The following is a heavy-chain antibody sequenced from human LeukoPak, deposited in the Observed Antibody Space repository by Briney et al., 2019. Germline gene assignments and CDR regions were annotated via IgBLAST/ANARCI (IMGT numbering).Heavy chain of an antibody. J-gene: IGHJ4*02. CDR1: GYTFTGYY. CDR2: INPNSGGT. CDR3: AREGSWFGGGYFDY. V-gene: IGHV1-2*04. D-gene: IGHD3-10*01. Sequence: ASVKVSCKASGYTFTGYYMHWVRQAPGQGLEWMGWINPNSGGTNYAQKFQGWVTMTRDTSISTAYMELSRLRSDDTAVYYCAREGSWFGGGYFDYWGRGTLVTVSS.